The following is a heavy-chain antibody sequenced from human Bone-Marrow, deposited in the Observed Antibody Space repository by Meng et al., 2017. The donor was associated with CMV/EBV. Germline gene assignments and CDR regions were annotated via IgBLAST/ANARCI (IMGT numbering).Heavy chain of an antibody. CDR3: ARASLYPSGCFES. Sequence: QVQLQQWGAGLFKPSETLSLTCRVYDGSFSGYYWNWIRQSPGRGLEWIGEVNHRGSTTYNPSFKSRVTISVDTSKNQFSLKLNSVTAADTAIYYCARASLYPSGCFESWGQGTLVIVSS. J-gene: IGHJ4*02. D-gene: IGHD2-15*01. CDR1: DGSFSGYY. V-gene: IGHV4-34*02. CDR2: VNHRGST.